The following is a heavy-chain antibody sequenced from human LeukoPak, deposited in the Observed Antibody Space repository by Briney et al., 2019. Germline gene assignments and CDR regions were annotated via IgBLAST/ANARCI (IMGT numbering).Heavy chain of an antibody. V-gene: IGHV3-21*01. Sequence: GGSLRLSCAASGFTFSSYWMSWVRQAPGKGLEWVSSISSSSSYIYYADSVKGRFTISRDNAKNSLYLQMNSLRAEDTAVYYCARAAEAAAGTFDYWGQGTLVTVSS. CDR3: ARAAEAAAGTFDY. CDR2: ISSSSSYI. CDR1: GFTFSSYW. J-gene: IGHJ4*02. D-gene: IGHD6-13*01.